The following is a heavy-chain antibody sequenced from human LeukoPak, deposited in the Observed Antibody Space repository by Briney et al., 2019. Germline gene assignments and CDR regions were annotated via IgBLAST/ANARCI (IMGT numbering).Heavy chain of an antibody. CDR1: GGSFSGYY. J-gene: IGHJ4*02. Sequence: SETLSLTCAVYGGSFSGYYWSWIRQPPGKGLEWIEEINHSGSTNYNPSLKSRVTISVDTSKNQFSLKLSSVTAADTAVYYCARGRYYYDSSDNYFDYWGQGTLVTVSS. D-gene: IGHD3-22*01. CDR2: INHSGST. CDR3: ARGRYYYDSSDNYFDY. V-gene: IGHV4-34*01.